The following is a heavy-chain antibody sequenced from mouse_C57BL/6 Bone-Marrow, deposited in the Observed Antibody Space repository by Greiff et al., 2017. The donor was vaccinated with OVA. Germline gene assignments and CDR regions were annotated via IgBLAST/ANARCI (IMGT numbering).Heavy chain of an antibody. Sequence: VQLQQSGPELVKPGASVKISCKASGYTFTDYYMNWVKQSHGKSLEWIGDINPNNGGTSYNQKFKGKATLTVDKSSSTAYMELRSLTSEDSAVYYCARSSIYDYAFDYWGQGTTLTVSS. CDR3: ARSSIYDYAFDY. CDR1: GYTFTDYY. J-gene: IGHJ2*01. D-gene: IGHD2-4*01. CDR2: INPNNGGT. V-gene: IGHV1-26*01.